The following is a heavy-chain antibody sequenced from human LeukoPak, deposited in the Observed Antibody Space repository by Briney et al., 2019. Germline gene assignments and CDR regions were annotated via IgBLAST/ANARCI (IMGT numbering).Heavy chain of an antibody. V-gene: IGHV3-64*01. CDR1: GFTFSHYS. CDR2: INSNGDDT. J-gene: IGHJ4*02. Sequence: GGSLRLPCAASGFTFSHYSFHWVRQAPGKGLEYVSAINSNGDDTYYVNSVKGRFTISRDNSKNTLYLQMGNLRPEDMGVYYCARDPGRSPDYWGQGTLVTVSS. CDR3: ARDPGRSPDY. D-gene: IGHD1-26*01.